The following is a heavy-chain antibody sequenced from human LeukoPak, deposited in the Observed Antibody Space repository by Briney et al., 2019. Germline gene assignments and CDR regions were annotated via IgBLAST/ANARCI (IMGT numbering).Heavy chain of an antibody. CDR1: GFTFSNYS. CDR2: ISSSSSYI. D-gene: IGHD4-17*01. J-gene: IGHJ1*01. CDR3: AHTVTPRYFQF. V-gene: IGHV3-21*01. Sequence: GGSLRLSCAASGFTFSNYSMAWVRQAPGRGLEWVSFISSSSSYIYYADSVKGRFTISRDNAKNSLYLQMNSLRTEDTALYYCAHTVTPRYFQFWGQGTLVTVSS.